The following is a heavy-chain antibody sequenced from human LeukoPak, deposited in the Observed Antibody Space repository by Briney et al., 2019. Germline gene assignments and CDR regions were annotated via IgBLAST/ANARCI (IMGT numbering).Heavy chain of an antibody. CDR3: AKDGGLRYFDWLFGQFDP. D-gene: IGHD3-9*01. CDR2: ISGSGGST. J-gene: IGHJ5*02. CDR1: GFTFSSYG. V-gene: IGHV3-23*01. Sequence: PGGSLRLSCAASGFTFSSYGMSWVRQAPGKGLEWVSAISGSGGSTYYADSVKGRFTISRDNSKNTLYLQMNSLRAEDTAVYYCAKDGGLRYFDWLFGQFDPWGQGTLVTVSS.